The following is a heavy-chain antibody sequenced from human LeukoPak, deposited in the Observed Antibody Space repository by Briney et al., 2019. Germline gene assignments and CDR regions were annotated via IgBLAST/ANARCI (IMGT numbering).Heavy chain of an antibody. CDR1: GDSISSSSYY. CDR3: ARMSYETVTLDY. V-gene: IGHV4-39*07. D-gene: IGHD4-17*01. J-gene: IGHJ4*02. CDR2: IYYSGST. Sequence: PSETLSLTCTVSGDSISSSSYYWGWIRQPPGKGLEWIGSIYYSGSTYYNPSLKSRVTISVDTPKNQFSLKLSSVTAADTAVYYCARMSYETVTLDYWGQGTLVTVSS.